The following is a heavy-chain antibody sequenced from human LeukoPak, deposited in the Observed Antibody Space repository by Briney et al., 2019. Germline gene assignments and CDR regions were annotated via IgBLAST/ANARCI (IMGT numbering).Heavy chain of an antibody. V-gene: IGHV3-23*01. CDR2: ISGSGDRT. CDR3: AKRDNNDYYTGLHVFDI. D-gene: IGHD3-22*01. J-gene: IGHJ3*02. Sequence: GGSLRLSCAASGFTFSSYAMTWVRQAPGKGPEWVSGISGSGDRTYYTDFVKGRFTISRDNSKNTLDLQMNSLRAEDTAVYYCAKRDNNDYYTGLHVFDIWGQGTMVTVSS. CDR1: GFTFSSYA.